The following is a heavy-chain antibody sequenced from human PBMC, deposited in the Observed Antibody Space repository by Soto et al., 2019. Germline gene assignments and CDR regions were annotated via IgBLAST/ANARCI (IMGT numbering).Heavy chain of an antibody. D-gene: IGHD4-17*01. CDR1: GYTFTNYD. J-gene: IGHJ4*02. Sequence: QVDLVESGAEVKKPGASVKVSCKASGYTFTNYDFNWVRQAPGKGLAWMGWISADNTKTNSAQKFQDRLTMSTDTSTGTAYMELRSLRSDDTAVYYCARWATVTHDYWGQGTLVTVSS. CDR3: ARWATVTHDY. V-gene: IGHV1-18*01. CDR2: ISADNTKT.